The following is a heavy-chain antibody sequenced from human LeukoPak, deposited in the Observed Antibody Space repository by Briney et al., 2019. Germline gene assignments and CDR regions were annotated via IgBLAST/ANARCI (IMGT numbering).Heavy chain of an antibody. Sequence: GGSLRLSCAASGFTFSSYEMNWVRQAPGRGLEWVSSINPSGSTIFYADSVKGRFTISRDNAKNSLYLQMNSLRAEDTALYFCASGIRERGFDYWGQGTLVTVSS. CDR1: GFTFSSYE. D-gene: IGHD1-1*01. CDR3: ASGIRERGFDY. J-gene: IGHJ4*02. CDR2: INPSGSTI. V-gene: IGHV3-48*03.